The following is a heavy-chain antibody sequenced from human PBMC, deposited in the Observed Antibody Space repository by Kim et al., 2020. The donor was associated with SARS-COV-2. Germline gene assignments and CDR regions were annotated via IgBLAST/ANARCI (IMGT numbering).Heavy chain of an antibody. D-gene: IGHD3-10*01. Sequence: YYADSVKGRFTISRDNSKNTLYLQMNSLRAEDTAVYYCARGKYYYGPRGYWGQGTLVTVSS. V-gene: IGHV3-66*01. J-gene: IGHJ4*02. CDR3: ARGKYYYGPRGY.